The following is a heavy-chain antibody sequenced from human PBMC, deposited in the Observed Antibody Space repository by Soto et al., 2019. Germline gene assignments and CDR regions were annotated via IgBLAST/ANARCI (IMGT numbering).Heavy chain of an antibody. CDR2: ISGSGGST. CDR1: GFTFSSYA. Sequence: EVQLLESGGGLVQPGGSLRLSCAASGFTFSSYAMSWVRQAPGKGLEWVSAISGSGGSTYYADSVKGRFTISRDNSKNTLYLQMNSLRAEDTAVYYCARDRRGSSWYRDYYYYGMDVWGQGTTVTVSS. CDR3: ARDRRGSSWYRDYYYYGMDV. J-gene: IGHJ6*02. D-gene: IGHD6-13*01. V-gene: IGHV3-23*01.